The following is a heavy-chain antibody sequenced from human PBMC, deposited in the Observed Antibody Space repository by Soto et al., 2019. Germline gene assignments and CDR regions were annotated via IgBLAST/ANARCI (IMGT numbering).Heavy chain of an antibody. D-gene: IGHD4-17*01. J-gene: IGHJ6*02. V-gene: IGHV1-46*01. CDR1: GYTSTSYY. CDR2: INPSGGST. CDR3: AREPGTLTTNYYGMDV. Sequence: PSVKVSCKASGYTSTSYYMHWVRQAPGQGLEWMGIINPSGGSTSYAQKFQGRVTMTRDTSTSTVYMELSSLRSEDTAVYYCAREPGTLTTNYYGMDVWGQGTTVTVSS.